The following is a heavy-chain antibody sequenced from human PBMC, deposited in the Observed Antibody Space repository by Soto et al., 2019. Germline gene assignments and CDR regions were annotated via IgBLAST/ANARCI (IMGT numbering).Heavy chain of an antibody. D-gene: IGHD2-2*01. V-gene: IGHV3-23*01. CDR1: GFTFSAYA. CDR3: ATVWGEEGYCTRTSCLYSFHH. CDR2: ISDSGST. Sequence: EVQLLASGGGLVQPGGSLRLSCEASGFTFSAYAMSWVRQAPRKGLEWVSTISDSGSTYYADSVKGRFTISRDNSKNTLYLQMNTLRAEDTAVYPCATVWGEEGYCTRTSCLYSFHHWGQGVLVTVSS. J-gene: IGHJ4*02.